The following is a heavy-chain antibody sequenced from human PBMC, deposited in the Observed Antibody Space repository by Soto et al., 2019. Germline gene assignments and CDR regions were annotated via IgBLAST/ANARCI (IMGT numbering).Heavy chain of an antibody. CDR1: GGSMSSSNW. CDR3: ARSEATALDY. J-gene: IGHJ4*02. CDR2: AHHSGRT. V-gene: IGHV4-4*02. Sequence: LSLTCTVSGGSMSSSNWWNWVRQPPGKGLEWIGEAHHSGRTNYNPSLKSRVTISVDRSQNHFSLQLTSVTAADTAVYYCARSEATALDYWGQGTLVTVS.